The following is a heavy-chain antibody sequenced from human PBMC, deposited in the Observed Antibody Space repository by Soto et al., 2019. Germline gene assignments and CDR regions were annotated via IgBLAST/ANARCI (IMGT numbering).Heavy chain of an antibody. D-gene: IGHD3-22*01. J-gene: IGHJ4*02. Sequence: EVQLVESGGGLVQPGGSLRLSCAASGFTVSSNYMSWVRQAPGKGLEWVSVIYSGGSTYYAGSVKGRFTISRDNSKNTLYLQMNSLRAEDTAVYYWARASRNYYDSSGYLYYFDYWGQGTLVTVSS. CDR1: GFTVSSNY. CDR2: IYSGGST. V-gene: IGHV3-66*01. CDR3: ARASRNYYDSSGYLYYFDY.